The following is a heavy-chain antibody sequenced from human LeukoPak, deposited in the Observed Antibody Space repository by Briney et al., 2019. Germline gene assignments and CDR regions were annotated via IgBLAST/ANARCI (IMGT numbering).Heavy chain of an antibody. V-gene: IGHV3-21*01. CDR3: ARAGNYYGRHTNWFDP. J-gene: IGHJ5*02. CDR1: GFIFSSYA. CDR2: ISSGTSYI. Sequence: GGSLRLSCAASGFIFSSYAMHWVRQAPGKGLEWVSSISSGTSYIYYADSVKGRFTISRDNAKNSLYLQMNSLRAEDTAVYYCARAGNYYGRHTNWFDPWGQGTLVTVSS. D-gene: IGHD3-10*01.